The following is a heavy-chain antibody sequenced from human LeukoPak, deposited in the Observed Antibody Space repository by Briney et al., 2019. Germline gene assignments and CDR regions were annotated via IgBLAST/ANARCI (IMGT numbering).Heavy chain of an antibody. D-gene: IGHD1-26*01. CDR1: GFTFSRYA. V-gene: IGHV3-64D*09. J-gene: IGHJ4*02. CDR3: VKDVGGSYAFDY. Sequence: GGSLRLPCSASGFTFSRYAMHWVRQAPGKGLEYVSGINDNGGRTHYGDSVKGRFSISRDNSKNTLHLQMSTLRAEDTALYYCVKDVGGSYAFDYWGQGILVTVAS. CDR2: INDNGGRT.